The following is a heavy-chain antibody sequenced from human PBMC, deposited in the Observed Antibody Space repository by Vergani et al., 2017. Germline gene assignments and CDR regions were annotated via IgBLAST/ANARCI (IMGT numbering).Heavy chain of an antibody. Sequence: QVQLQESGPGLVKPPGTLSLTCAVSGYSFRSNKWWTWVRQSPGKTLEWIGEISHSGSTNYNPSLKGRVTLSLDTSKNQFSLRLSPVTDADTAVYYCARDPKSYCSGGSCFSVWGAFDIWGRGTTVTVSS. CDR3: ARDPKSYCSGGSCFSVWGAFDI. CDR1: GYSFRSNKW. J-gene: IGHJ3*02. D-gene: IGHD2-15*01. CDR2: ISHSGST. V-gene: IGHV4-4*03.